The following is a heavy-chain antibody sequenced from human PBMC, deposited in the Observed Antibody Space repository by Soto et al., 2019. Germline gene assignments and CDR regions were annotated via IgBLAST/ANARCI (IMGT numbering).Heavy chain of an antibody. CDR2: IYYSGST. CDR1: GGCISSSSYV. D-gene: IGHD5-18*01. CDR3: ARHDTKEDTAMVLDGFDY. J-gene: IGHJ4*02. V-gene: IGHV4-39*01. Sequence: ELLPLTCTLTGGCISSSSYVWGWIRQPPGKGLEWIGSIYYSGSTYYNQSLKSRVTISVDTSKNQFSLELRSVTEADTAVYYCARHDTKEDTAMVLDGFDYWGQGTLVTVSS.